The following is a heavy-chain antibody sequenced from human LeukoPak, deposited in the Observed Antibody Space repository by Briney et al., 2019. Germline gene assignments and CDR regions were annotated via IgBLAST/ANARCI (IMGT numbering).Heavy chain of an antibody. D-gene: IGHD3-3*01. Sequence: ASVKVSCKASGGTFSSYAISWVRQAPGQGLEWMGGIIPIFGTANYAQKFQGRVTITTDESTSTAYMELSSLRSEDTAVYYCARSNDFWNSAYYYYYYMDVWGRGTTVTVSS. CDR2: IIPIFGTA. CDR1: GGTFSSYA. V-gene: IGHV1-69*05. CDR3: ARSNDFWNSAYYYYYYMDV. J-gene: IGHJ6*03.